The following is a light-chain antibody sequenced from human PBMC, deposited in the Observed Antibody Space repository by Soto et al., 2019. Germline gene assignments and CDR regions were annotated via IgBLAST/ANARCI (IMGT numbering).Light chain of an antibody. CDR1: SSDVGGYNY. Sequence: QSALTQPASVSGSPGQSITISRTGTSSDVGGYNYVSWYQQHPGKAPKLMIYEVSNRPSGVSNRFSGSKSGNTDSLTISGLQAEDEADYYCSSYTSSSTLVFGTGTKVTVL. CDR2: EVS. J-gene: IGLJ1*01. V-gene: IGLV2-14*01. CDR3: SSYTSSSTLV.